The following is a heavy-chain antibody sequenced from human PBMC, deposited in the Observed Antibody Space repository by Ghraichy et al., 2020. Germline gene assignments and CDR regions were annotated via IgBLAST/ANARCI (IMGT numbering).Heavy chain of an antibody. J-gene: IGHJ4*02. CDR3: AREGCSGGSCYSPLGY. Sequence: SETLSLTCTVSGGSISSYYWSWIRQPPGKGLEWIGYIYYSGSTNYNPSLKSRVTISVDTSKNQFSLKLSSVTAADTAVYYCAREGCSGGSCYSPLGYWGQGTLVTVSS. CDR1: GGSISSYY. D-gene: IGHD2-15*01. V-gene: IGHV4-59*01. CDR2: IYYSGST.